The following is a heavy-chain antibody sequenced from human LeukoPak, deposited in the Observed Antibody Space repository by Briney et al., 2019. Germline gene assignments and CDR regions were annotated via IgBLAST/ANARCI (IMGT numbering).Heavy chain of an antibody. D-gene: IGHD6-19*01. CDR1: GYTFTGYY. CDR2: INPNSGGT. V-gene: IGHV1-2*05. J-gene: IGHJ4*02. Sequence: ASVKVSCKASGYTFTGYYMQWVRQAPGQGLEWMGRINPNSGGTNYAQKSQGRVTMTRDTSISTPYIELSRLRSADTGVYYCARVFNRQWLPSGYWGQGTLVTVSS. CDR3: ARVFNRQWLPSGY.